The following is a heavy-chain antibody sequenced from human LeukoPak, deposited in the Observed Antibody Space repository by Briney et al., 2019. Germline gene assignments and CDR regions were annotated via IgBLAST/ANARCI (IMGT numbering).Heavy chain of an antibody. CDR1: GDSISNFY. CDR3: ARVTGYMIEDYFDS. J-gene: IGHJ4*02. Sequence: SETLSLTCTVSGDSISNFYWSWIRQPAGKRLEWIGRIYTSGSTNYNPSLKSRVTISVDTSKNQFSLKLSSVTAADTAVYYCARVTGYMIEDYFDSWGQGTLVTVSS. CDR2: IYTSGST. D-gene: IGHD3-22*01. V-gene: IGHV4-4*07.